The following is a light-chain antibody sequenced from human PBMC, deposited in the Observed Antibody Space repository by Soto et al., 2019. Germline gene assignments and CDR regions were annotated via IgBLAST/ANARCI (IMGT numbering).Light chain of an antibody. CDR3: ASFTTTSTRV. Sequence: QSVLTQPASVSGSPGQSITVSCTGTSSDIGFYNYVSWYQQHPGKAPKLIIYEVSNRPSEVSNRFSGSKSGNTASLTVFGLQAEDEADYYCASFTTTSTRVFGTGTKVTAL. V-gene: IGLV2-14*01. CDR1: SSDIGFYNY. J-gene: IGLJ1*01. CDR2: EVS.